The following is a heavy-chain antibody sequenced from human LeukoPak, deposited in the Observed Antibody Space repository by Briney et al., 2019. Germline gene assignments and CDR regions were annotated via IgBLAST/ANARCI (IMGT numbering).Heavy chain of an antibody. D-gene: IGHD1-26*01. CDR3: ARVGATYDAFDI. CDR2: IYYGGST. CDR1: GGSFSSGSYY. J-gene: IGHJ3*02. V-gene: IGHV4-61*01. Sequence: SETLSLTCTVSGGSFSSGSYYWSWIRQPPGKGLEWIGYIYYGGSTNYNPSLKSRVTISVDTSKNQFSLKLSSVTAADTAVYYCARVGATYDAFDIWGQGTMVTVSS.